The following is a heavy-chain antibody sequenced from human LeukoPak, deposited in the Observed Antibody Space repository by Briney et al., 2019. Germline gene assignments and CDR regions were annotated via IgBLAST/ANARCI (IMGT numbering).Heavy chain of an antibody. Sequence: GGSVRLSCAASGFTFSSYGMHWVRQAPGKGLEWVAFIRNDGSNKYYADSVKGRFTISRDNSKNTLYLQMNSLRAEDTAVYYCAKDNYYDSSGPRWGYFDYWGQGTLVTVSS. V-gene: IGHV3-30*02. CDR1: GFTFSSYG. CDR3: AKDNYYDSSGPRWGYFDY. CDR2: IRNDGSNK. D-gene: IGHD3-22*01. J-gene: IGHJ4*02.